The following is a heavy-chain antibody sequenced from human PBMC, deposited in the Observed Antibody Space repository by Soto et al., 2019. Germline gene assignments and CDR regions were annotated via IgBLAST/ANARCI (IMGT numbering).Heavy chain of an antibody. CDR2: IDCNEINQ. J-gene: IGHJ4*02. D-gene: IGHD2-15*01. CDR1: GFTFRIYC. V-gene: IGHV3-33*01. CDR3: ARDFCPVTACYDL. Sequence: CLTHSCIASGFTFRIYCMHWVLQAPGKGLEWVAGIDCNEINQYYIDPVKCRFTISRDQSKNTLYLQMNSLRAEDTAVYYCARDFCPVTACYDLWGQGVMVTVSS.